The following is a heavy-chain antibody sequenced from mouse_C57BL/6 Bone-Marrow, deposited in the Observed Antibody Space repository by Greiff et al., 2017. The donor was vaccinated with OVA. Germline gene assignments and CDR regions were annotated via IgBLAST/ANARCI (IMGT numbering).Heavy chain of an antibody. V-gene: IGHV5-6*01. CDR1: GFTFSSYG. Sequence: EVQGVESGGDLVKPGGSLKLSCAASGFTFSSYGMSWVRQTPDKRLEWVATISSGGSYTYYPDSVKGRFTISRDNAKNTLYLQMSSLKSEDTAMYYCARPVNWDWYFDFWGTGTTVTVSS. D-gene: IGHD4-1*01. CDR3: ARPVNWDWYFDF. CDR2: ISSGGSYT. J-gene: IGHJ1*03.